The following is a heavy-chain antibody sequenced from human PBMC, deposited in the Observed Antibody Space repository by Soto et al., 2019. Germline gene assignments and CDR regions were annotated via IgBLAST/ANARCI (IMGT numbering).Heavy chain of an antibody. J-gene: IGHJ4*02. V-gene: IGHV3-30-3*01. Sequence: VQLVESGGGVVQPGRSLRLSCAASGFTFSSYAMHWVRQAPGKGLEWVAVISYDGSNKYYADSVKGRFTISRDNSKNTLYLQMNSLRAEDTAVYYCASYDSSGYRPPDYWGQGTLVTVSS. CDR1: GFTFSSYA. CDR2: ISYDGSNK. CDR3: ASYDSSGYRPPDY. D-gene: IGHD3-22*01.